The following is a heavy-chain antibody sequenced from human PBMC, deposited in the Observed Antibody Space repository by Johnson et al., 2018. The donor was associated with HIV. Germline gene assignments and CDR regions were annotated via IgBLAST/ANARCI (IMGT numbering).Heavy chain of an antibody. Sequence: VQLVESGGGVVQPGRSLRLSCAASGFTFSDHYMTWIRQAPGKGLECISSISSSGRTTYYADSVKGRFTISRNNVQNSMLLQMNSLRAEDTAVYYCARRTVTALFDIWGQGTLVTVSS. CDR1: GFTFSDHY. J-gene: IGHJ3*02. CDR2: ISSSGRTT. V-gene: IGHV3-11*04. D-gene: IGHD4-17*01. CDR3: ARRTVTALFDI.